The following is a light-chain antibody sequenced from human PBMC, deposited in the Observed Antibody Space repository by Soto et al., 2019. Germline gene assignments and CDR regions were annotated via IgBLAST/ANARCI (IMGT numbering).Light chain of an antibody. CDR3: SPYTSSNPYV. V-gene: IGLV2-14*01. J-gene: IGLJ1*01. CDR1: SSDVGGYNY. Sequence: QSVLTQPASVSGSPGQSITISCTGTSSDVGGYNYVSWYQQHPGKAPKLIIYEVSNRPSGVSNRFSGSKSDNTASLTISGLQAEDEADYYCSPYTSSNPYVFGTGTKLTVL. CDR2: EVS.